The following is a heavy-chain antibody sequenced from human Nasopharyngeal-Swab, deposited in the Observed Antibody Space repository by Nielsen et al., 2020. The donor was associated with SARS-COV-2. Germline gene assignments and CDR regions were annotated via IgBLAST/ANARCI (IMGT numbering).Heavy chain of an antibody. D-gene: IGHD4-17*01. J-gene: IGHJ6*02. V-gene: IGHV2-5*02. CDR1: GGSISSSSYY. CDR3: AHRAVTTGYYYGMDV. CDR2: IYWDDDK. Sequence: TLSLTCTVSGGSISSSSYYWGWIRQPPGKALEWLALIYWDDDKRYSPSLKSRLTITKDTSKNQVVLTMTNMDPVDTATYYCAHRAVTTGYYYGMDVWGQGTTVTVSS.